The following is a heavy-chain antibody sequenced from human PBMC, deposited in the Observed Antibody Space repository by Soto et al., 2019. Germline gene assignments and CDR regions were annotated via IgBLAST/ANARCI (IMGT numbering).Heavy chain of an antibody. CDR2: INAGNGNT. D-gene: IGHD6-6*01. CDR3: ARERLYSSSSSVYYYGMDV. CDR1: GYTFTSYA. V-gene: IGHV1-3*01. Sequence: ASVKVSCKASGYTFTSYAMHWVRQAPGQRLEWMGWINAGNGNTKYSQKFQGRVTITRDTSASTAYMELSSLRSEDTAVYYCARERLYSSSSSVYYYGMDVWGQGTTVTV. J-gene: IGHJ6*02.